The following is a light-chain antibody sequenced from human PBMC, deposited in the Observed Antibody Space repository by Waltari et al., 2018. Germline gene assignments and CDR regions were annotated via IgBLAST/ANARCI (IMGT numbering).Light chain of an antibody. CDR1: QSIGSS. CDR3: QQRSNPPAYT. CDR2: DAS. V-gene: IGKV3-11*01. J-gene: IGKJ2*01. Sequence: TVLTQSPATLSLSPGERATLSCRASQSIGSSLAWYQQKPGQPPRLLMFDASIRATGIPARFSGSGSATDFTLTISSLEPEDLAVYYCQQRSNPPAYTFGQGTKVEIK.